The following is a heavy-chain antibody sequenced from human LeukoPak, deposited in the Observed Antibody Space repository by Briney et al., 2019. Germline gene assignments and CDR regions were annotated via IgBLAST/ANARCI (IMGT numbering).Heavy chain of an antibody. CDR3: AYGSGSYYNFDY. Sequence: GGSLRLSCAASGFSFISYAMHWVRQAPGKGLEWVAIISYDGNNKYYADSVKGRFTISRDNSKNTLYLQMNSLRAEDTAVYYCAYGSGSYYNFDYWGQGTLVTVSS. CDR2: ISYDGNNK. V-gene: IGHV3-30-3*01. J-gene: IGHJ4*02. D-gene: IGHD3-10*01. CDR1: GFSFISYA.